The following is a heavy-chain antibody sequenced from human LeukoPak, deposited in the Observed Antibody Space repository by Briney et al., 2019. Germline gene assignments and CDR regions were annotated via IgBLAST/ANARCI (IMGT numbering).Heavy chain of an antibody. CDR2: ISWNSGSI. CDR3: ATDWAWGGFEH. CDR1: GFTFDDYA. Sequence: PGGSLRLSCAASGFTFDDYAMHWVRQAPGKGLEWVSGISWNSGSIGYADSVKGRFTISRDNAKNSLYLQMNSLRAEDTAVYYCATDWAWGGFEHWGQGALVTVSS. D-gene: IGHD3-16*01. J-gene: IGHJ4*02. V-gene: IGHV3-9*01.